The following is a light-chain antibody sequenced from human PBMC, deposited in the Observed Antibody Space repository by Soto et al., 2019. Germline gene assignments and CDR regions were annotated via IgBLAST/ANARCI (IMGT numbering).Light chain of an antibody. CDR1: SSDVGDYPY. V-gene: IGLV2-14*01. CDR2: EVT. Sequence: QSALTQPASVSGSPGQSITISCTGTSSDVGDYPYVSWYQQHPGKVPKLIIYEVTNRPSGVSGRFSGSKSENTDSLTISGLQAEYEADYYCSSYSRTNTLVFGSGTKLTVL. CDR3: SSYSRTNTLV. J-gene: IGLJ1*01.